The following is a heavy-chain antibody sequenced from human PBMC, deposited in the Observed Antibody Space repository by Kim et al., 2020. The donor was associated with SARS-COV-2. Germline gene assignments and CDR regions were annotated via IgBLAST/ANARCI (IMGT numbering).Heavy chain of an antibody. V-gene: IGHV4-39*01. J-gene: IGHJ6*02. CDR1: GGSISSSSYY. CDR2: IYYSGST. CDR3: ARHGWDSSSWYRDKYYYGMDV. Sequence: SETLSLTCTVSGGSISSSSYYWGWIRQPPGKGLEWIGSIYYSGSTYYNPSLKSRVTISVDTSKNQFSLKLSSVTAADTAVYYCARHGWDSSSWYRDKYYYGMDVWGQGTTVTVSS. D-gene: IGHD6-13*01.